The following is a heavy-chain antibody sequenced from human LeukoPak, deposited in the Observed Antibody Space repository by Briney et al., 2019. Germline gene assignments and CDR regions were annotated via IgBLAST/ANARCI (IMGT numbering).Heavy chain of an antibody. D-gene: IGHD2-2*02. CDR3: ARGPIVPAAISGAYFDY. CDR1: GGSFSGYY. J-gene: IGHJ4*02. Sequence: SETLSVTCAVYGGSFSGYYWSWIRQPPGKGLEWIGEINHSGSTNYNPSLKSRVTISVDTSKNQFSLKLSSVTAADTAVYYCARGPIVPAAISGAYFDYWGQGTLVTVSS. V-gene: IGHV4-34*01. CDR2: INHSGST.